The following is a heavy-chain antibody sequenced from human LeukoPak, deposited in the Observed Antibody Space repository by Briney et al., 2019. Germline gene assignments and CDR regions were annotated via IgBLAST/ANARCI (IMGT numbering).Heavy chain of an antibody. Sequence: SETLSLTCTVSGGSLSGHYWSWIREPPGNRLGWFGYVSYTGRTKYNASLQSRVTISIDTSKSQFSLKLTSVTSADTAVYSCARLLDNDISGDPDTFDVWGQGTTVIVSS. CDR1: GGSLSGHY. D-gene: IGHD3-22*01. CDR3: ARLLDNDISGDPDTFDV. V-gene: IGHV4-59*11. J-gene: IGHJ3*01. CDR2: VSYTGRT.